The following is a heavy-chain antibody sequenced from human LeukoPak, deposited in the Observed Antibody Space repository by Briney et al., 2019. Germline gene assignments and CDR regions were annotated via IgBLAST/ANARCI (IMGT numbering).Heavy chain of an antibody. D-gene: IGHD5-12*01. CDR3: AREHSGYDFMTSGKDVFDI. CDR2: INPRSGGT. V-gene: IGHV1-2*02. Sequence: GASVKVSCKASGYTFSAYYMHWVRQAPGQGLEWMGWINPRSGGTNYAQKFQGRVTMTRDTSITTAYMELSRLRSDDTAVYYCAREHSGYDFMTSGKDVFDIWGQGTMVTVSS. CDR1: GYTFSAYY. J-gene: IGHJ3*02.